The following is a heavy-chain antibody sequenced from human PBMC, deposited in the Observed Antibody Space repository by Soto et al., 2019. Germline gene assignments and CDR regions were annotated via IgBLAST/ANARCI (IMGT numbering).Heavy chain of an antibody. V-gene: IGHV3-30*18. CDR3: AYERKDDYGDYRDAFDI. CDR2: ISYDGSNK. Sequence: GGSLRLSCAASGFTFSSYGMHWVRQAPGKGLEWVAVISYDGSNKYYADSVKGRFTISRDNSKNTLYLQMNSLRAEDTAVYYCAYERKDDYGDYRDAFDIWGQGTMVTVSS. CDR1: GFTFSSYG. J-gene: IGHJ3*02. D-gene: IGHD4-17*01.